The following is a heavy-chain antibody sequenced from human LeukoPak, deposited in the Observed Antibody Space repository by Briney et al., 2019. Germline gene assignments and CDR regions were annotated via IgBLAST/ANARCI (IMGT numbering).Heavy chain of an antibody. J-gene: IGHJ5*02. D-gene: IGHD4-23*01. CDR1: GFTFSSYA. CDR2: ISGSGGST. Sequence: GGSLRLSCAASGFTFSSYAMSWVRQAPGKGLEWVSAISGSGGSTYYADSVKGRFTISRDNSKNTLYLQMNSLRLDDTAVYYCSNALDDYGGAWGQGTLVTVSS. V-gene: IGHV3-23*01. CDR3: SNALDDYGGA.